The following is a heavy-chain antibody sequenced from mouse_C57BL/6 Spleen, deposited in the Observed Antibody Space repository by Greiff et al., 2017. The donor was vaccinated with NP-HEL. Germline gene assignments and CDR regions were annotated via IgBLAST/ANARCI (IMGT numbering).Heavy chain of an antibody. V-gene: IGHV1-80*01. Sequence: QVQLQQSGAELVKPGASVKISCKASGYAFSSYWMNWVKQRPGKGLEWIGQIYPGDGDTNYNGKFKGKATLTADKSSSTAYMQLSSLTSEDSAVYFGTRGEDNWAWFAYWGQGTLVTVSA. CDR2: IYPGDGDT. CDR3: TRGEDNWAWFAY. D-gene: IGHD4-1*02. J-gene: IGHJ3*01. CDR1: GYAFSSYW.